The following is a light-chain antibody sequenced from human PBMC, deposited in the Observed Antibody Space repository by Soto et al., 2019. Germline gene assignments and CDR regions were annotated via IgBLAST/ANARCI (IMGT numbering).Light chain of an antibody. V-gene: IGKV1-12*01. Sequence: DIQMTQSPSSVAASVGDRVSITCRASQGISSWLAWYQQKPGRDPKLLIYTGSSLQSGVPSSFSGTGSWTDFTLTSSSLQPEDVATYYCQQANSFPLTFGGGTKVEIK. J-gene: IGKJ4*01. CDR2: TGS. CDR3: QQANSFPLT. CDR1: QGISSW.